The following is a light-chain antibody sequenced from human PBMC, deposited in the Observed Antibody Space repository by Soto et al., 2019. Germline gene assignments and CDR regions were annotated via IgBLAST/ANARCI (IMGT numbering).Light chain of an antibody. CDR1: QSVSSN. J-gene: IGKJ4*01. CDR3: QQYSKWLT. Sequence: EIVVTQSPGTLSLSPGERATLSCRASQSVSSNLAWYQQKPGQAPRLLIYGTSARATGIPIRFSGSGSGTEFTLTISSLQSEDFAVYYCQQYSKWLTFGGGTKVDIK. CDR2: GTS. V-gene: IGKV3-15*01.